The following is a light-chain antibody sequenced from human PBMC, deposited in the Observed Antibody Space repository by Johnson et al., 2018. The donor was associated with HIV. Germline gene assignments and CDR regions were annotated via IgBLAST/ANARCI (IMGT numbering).Light chain of an antibody. V-gene: IGLV1-51*02. J-gene: IGLJ1*01. CDR3: GTWDSGLSAGGV. Sequence: QSVLTQPPSVSAAPGQKVTISCSGSSSNIGNNYVSWYQQLPGTAPKLLIYENNKRPSGIPDRFSGSKSGTSATLVITGLQTGDEADYYCGTWDSGLSAGGVFGTGTKVTVL. CDR1: SSNIGNNY. CDR2: ENN.